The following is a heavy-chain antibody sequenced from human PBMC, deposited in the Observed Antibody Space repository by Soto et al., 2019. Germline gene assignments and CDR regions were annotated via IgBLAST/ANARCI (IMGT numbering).Heavy chain of an antibody. CDR1: GGSFSGYY. CDR3: ASVVRGVIDY. V-gene: IGHV4-34*01. Sequence: SETLSLTCAVYGGSFSGYYWSWIRQPPGKGLEWIGEINHSGNTNYNPSLKSRVTISVDTSKNQFSLKLSSVTAADTAVYYCASVVRGVIDYWGQGTLVTVSS. CDR2: INHSGNT. D-gene: IGHD3-10*01. J-gene: IGHJ4*02.